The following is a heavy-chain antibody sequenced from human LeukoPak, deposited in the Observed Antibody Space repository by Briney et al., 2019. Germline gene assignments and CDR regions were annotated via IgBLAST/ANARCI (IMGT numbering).Heavy chain of an antibody. V-gene: IGHV1-69*05. D-gene: IGHD4-11*01. CDR1: GGTFSSYA. J-gene: IGHJ6*03. CDR3: ARSSNPGRLHLQYYYYYYYMDV. Sequence: SVKVSCKASGGTFSSYAISWVRQAPGQGLEWMGGIIPIFGTANYAQKFQGRVTITTDESTSTAYMELSSLRSEDTAVYYCARSSNPGRLHLQYYYYYYYMDVWGKGTTVTVSS. CDR2: IIPIFGTA.